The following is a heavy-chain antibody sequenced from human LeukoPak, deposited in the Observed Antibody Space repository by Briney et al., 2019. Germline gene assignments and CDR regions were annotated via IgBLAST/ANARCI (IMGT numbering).Heavy chain of an antibody. D-gene: IGHD1-26*01. Sequence: PSETLSLTCAVYGGSFSGYYWSWIRQPPGKGLEWIGEISHSGSTNYNPSLKSRVTISVDASKNQFSLKLSSVTAADTAVYYCARGTSGSYSYNWFDPWGQGTLVTVSS. CDR2: ISHSGST. V-gene: IGHV4-34*01. CDR1: GGSFSGYY. CDR3: ARGTSGSYSYNWFDP. J-gene: IGHJ5*02.